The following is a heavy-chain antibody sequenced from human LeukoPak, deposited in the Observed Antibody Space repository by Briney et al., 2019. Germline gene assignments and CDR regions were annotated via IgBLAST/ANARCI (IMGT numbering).Heavy chain of an antibody. CDR3: ARDISIAANDY. CDR1: GFTFSSYW. D-gene: IGHD6-13*01. V-gene: IGHV3-7*01. CDR2: IKQDGSEK. Sequence: GGSLRLSCAVSGFTFSSYWMSWVRQAPGKGLEWVANIKQDGSEKYYVDSVKGRFTISRDNAKNSLYLQMNSLRAEDTAVYYCARDISIAANDYWGQGTLVTVSS. J-gene: IGHJ4*02.